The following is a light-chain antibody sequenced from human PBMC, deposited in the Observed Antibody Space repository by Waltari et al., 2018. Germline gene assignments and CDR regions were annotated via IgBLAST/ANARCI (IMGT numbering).Light chain of an antibody. Sequence: IVVTQSPLSLPVTPGEPASLSCRSSQSLLHSNGYNYLDWYLQKPGQAPQLLIYLGSNRASGVPDRFSGSGSGTDFTLEISRVEAEDVGVYYCMQSLQALWTFGQGTKVEIK. V-gene: IGKV2-28*01. CDR2: LGS. J-gene: IGKJ1*01. CDR1: QSLLHSNGYNY. CDR3: MQSLQALWT.